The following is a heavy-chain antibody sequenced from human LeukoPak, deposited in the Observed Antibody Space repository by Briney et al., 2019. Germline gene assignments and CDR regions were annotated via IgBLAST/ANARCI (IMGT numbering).Heavy chain of an antibody. CDR2: INPNSGGT. CDR3: ARDYDSGSVP. CDR1: GYTFTSYD. V-gene: IGHV1-2*02. D-gene: IGHD1-26*01. Sequence: ASVKVSCKASGYTFTSYDINWVRQAPGQGLEWMGWINPNSGGTNYAQKFQGRVTMTRDTSISTAYMELSRLRSDDTAVYYCARDYDSGSVPWGQGTLVTVSS. J-gene: IGHJ5*02.